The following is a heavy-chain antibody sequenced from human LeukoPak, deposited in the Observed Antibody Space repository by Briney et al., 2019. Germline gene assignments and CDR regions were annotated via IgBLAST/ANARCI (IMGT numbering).Heavy chain of an antibody. V-gene: IGHV3-33*01. Sequence: GRSLRLSCAASGFTFSSYGMHWVRQAPGKGLEWVAVIWYDGSNKYYADSVKGRFTISRDNSKNTLYLQMNSLRAEDTAVYYCAAGRSYSSGWYDPPLLSYWGQGTLVTVSS. CDR1: GFTFSSYG. D-gene: IGHD6-19*01. CDR3: AAGRSYSSGWYDPPLLSY. CDR2: IWYDGSNK. J-gene: IGHJ4*02.